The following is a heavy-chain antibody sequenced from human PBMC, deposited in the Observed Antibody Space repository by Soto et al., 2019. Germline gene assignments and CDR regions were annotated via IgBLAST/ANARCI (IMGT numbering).Heavy chain of an antibody. CDR2: INAKGDST. CDR3: PKDYAQGGSSSVIDY. CDR1: GFSFNIYA. Sequence: GGSLRLSCAASGFSFNIYAMSWVRQAPGKGLQWVSAINAKGDSTYYSDSARGRFTISRDNSKNTLYLQMNSLRAEDTAVYYCPKDYAQGGSSSVIDYWGQGTLVTVSS. V-gene: IGHV3-23*01. J-gene: IGHJ4*02. D-gene: IGHD6-6*01.